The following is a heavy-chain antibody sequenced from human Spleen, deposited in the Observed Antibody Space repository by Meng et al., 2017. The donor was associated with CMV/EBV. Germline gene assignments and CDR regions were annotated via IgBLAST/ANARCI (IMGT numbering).Heavy chain of an antibody. CDR1: YSFTNYG. CDR3: ARAGGWGPGDYGGNIDY. CDR2: RSTYNGKT. D-gene: IGHD4-23*01. V-gene: IGHV1-18*01. Sequence: YSFTNYGLTWVRQAPGQGLERMGWRSTYNGKTNYAQKVQGRVTMTKDTSTTTAYMELRSLRSDDTAVYYCARAGGWGPGDYGGNIDYWGQGTLVTVSS. J-gene: IGHJ4*02.